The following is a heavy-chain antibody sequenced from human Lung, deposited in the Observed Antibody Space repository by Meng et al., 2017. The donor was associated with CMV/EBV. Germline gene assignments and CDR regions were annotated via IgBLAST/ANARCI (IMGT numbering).Heavy chain of an antibody. CDR1: GGSISSGTYF. CDR2: IYYSGTT. D-gene: IGHD6-13*01. V-gene: IGHV4-39*07. CDR3: ARDAEGGSSWTKIEY. J-gene: IGHJ4*02. Sequence: SETXSLTCTVSGGSISSGTYFWGWIRQTPGKGLEWIGSIYYSGTTYHNPSLKSRVTMSVDTSKNQFSLGLRSVTAADTAVYYCARDAEGGSSWTKIEYWGRGXLVTVSS.